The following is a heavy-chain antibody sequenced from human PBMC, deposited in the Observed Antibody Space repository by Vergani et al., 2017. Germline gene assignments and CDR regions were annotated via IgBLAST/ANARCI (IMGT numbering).Heavy chain of an antibody. CDR2: ISGSGGST. J-gene: IGHJ4*02. CDR1: GFTFSSYA. Sequence: EVQLLESGGGLVQPGGSLRLSCAASGFTFSSYAMSWVRQAPGKGLEWVSAISGSGGSTYYADSVKGRFTISRDNSKNTLYLQMNSLRAEDTAVYYCARDTRRYCGGDCYFDYWGQGTLVTVSS. V-gene: IGHV3-23*01. CDR3: ARDTRRYCGGDCYFDY. D-gene: IGHD2-21*02.